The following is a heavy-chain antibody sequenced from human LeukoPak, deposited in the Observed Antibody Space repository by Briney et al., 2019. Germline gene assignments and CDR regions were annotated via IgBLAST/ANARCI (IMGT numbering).Heavy chain of an antibody. V-gene: IGHV3-21*01. D-gene: IGHD2-2*01. CDR1: GFTFSSYS. Sequence: GGSLRLSCAASGFTFSSYSMNWVRQAPGKGLEWVSSISSSSSYIYYADSVKGRLTISRDNAKNSLYLQMNSLRAEDTAVYYCARYCSSTSCYGFDPWGQGTLVTVSS. CDR2: ISSSSSYI. J-gene: IGHJ5*02. CDR3: ARYCSSTSCYGFDP.